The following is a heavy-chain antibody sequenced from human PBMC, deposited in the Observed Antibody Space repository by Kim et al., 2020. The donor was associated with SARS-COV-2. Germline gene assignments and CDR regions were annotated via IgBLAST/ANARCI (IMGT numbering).Heavy chain of an antibody. D-gene: IGHD3-10*01. CDR2: ISAHCGDT. J-gene: IGHJ4*02. Sequence: ASVKVSCKASGYTFGCYNINWVRQAPGQGLEWIGRISAHCGDTYYAQNFQGRVTITPDTSTNTAYLELRSLKSDDTAMYYCARGANYFDYWVQGTLDPVS. CDR1: GYTFGCYN. CDR3: ARGANYFDY. V-gene: IGHV1-18*04.